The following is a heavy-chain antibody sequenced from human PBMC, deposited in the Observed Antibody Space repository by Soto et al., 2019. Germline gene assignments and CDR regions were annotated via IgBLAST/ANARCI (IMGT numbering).Heavy chain of an antibody. Sequence: SETLSLTCTVSGGSISSYYWSWIRQPPGKGLELIGYIYYSGSTNYNPSLKNRVTISVDASKSQFYLKLRSVTAADTAVYYCARGMAEEQIFYYFDYWGQGALVTVSS. V-gene: IGHV4-59*01. CDR2: IYYSGST. CDR1: GGSISSYY. J-gene: IGHJ4*02. CDR3: ARGMAEEQIFYYFDY. D-gene: IGHD3-9*01.